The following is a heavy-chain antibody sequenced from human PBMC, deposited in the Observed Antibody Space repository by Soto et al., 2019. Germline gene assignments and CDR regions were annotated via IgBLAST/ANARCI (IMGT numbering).Heavy chain of an antibody. V-gene: IGHV1-24*01. J-gene: IGHJ6*02. D-gene: IGHD2-2*01. CDR1: GYTLTELS. CDR2: FDPEDGET. Sequence: ASVKVSCKVSGYTLTELSMHWVRQAPGKGLEWMGGFDPEDGETIYAQKFQGRVTMTEDTSTDTAYMELSSLRSEDTAVYYCATAAYCISTSFYANNYYYYGMDVWGQGTTVTVSS. CDR3: ATAAYCISTSFYANNYYYYGMDV.